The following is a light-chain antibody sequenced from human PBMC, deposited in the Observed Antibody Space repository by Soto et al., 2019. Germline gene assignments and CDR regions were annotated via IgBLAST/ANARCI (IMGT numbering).Light chain of an antibody. CDR1: QSISIG. CDR2: HAS. J-gene: IGKJ1*01. Sequence: IQMTLSPSNLHASVGERVVIICRASQSISIGLAWYQQKPGTAPKLLIYHASTFESGVPSRFSGSGSGTEFTLTIIRLQHYEFASYYWQHNRSYSFGQGTKVDIK. CDR3: QHNRSYS. V-gene: IGKV1-5*02.